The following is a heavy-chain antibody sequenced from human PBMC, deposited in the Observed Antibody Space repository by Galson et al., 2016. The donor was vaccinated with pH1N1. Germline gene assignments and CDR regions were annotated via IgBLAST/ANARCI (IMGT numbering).Heavy chain of an antibody. Sequence: ETLSLTCTVSGSSISSYYWSWIRQPPGKGLGWIGYIYYCGSTNYKHSLKSRITISVDTPKNQFSMKLSSVTAADTAIYYCARHRSSGGWYFPFGYWRQGSLVTVSS. V-gene: IGHV4-59*08. D-gene: IGHD6-19*01. CDR1: GSSISSYY. J-gene: IGHJ4*02. CDR3: ARHRSSGGWYFPFGY. CDR2: IYYCGST.